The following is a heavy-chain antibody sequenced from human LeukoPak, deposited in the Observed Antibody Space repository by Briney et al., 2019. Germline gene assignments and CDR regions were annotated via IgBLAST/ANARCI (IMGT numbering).Heavy chain of an antibody. CDR2: INQSGST. Sequence: SETLSLTSAVYGGSFSGYYWSWIRQPPGKGLEWIGEINQSGSTNYNPSLKSRVTISVDTSKNQFSLKLSSVTAADTAVYYCARGGGDQLLNYFDYWGQGTLVTVSS. J-gene: IGHJ4*02. CDR3: ARGGGDQLLNYFDY. V-gene: IGHV4-34*01. D-gene: IGHD2-2*01. CDR1: GGSFSGYY.